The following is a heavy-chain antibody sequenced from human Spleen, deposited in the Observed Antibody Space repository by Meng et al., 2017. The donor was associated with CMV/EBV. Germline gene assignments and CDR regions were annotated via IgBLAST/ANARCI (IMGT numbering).Heavy chain of an antibody. CDR2: INHSGST. Sequence: QVQLQPWGAGLLKPSEXLSLTCAGYGGSFSGYYWSWIRQPPGKGLEWIGEINHSGSTNYNPSLKSRVTISVDTSKNQFSLKLSAVTAADTAVYYCARGSIAARLRYYYYGMDVWGQGTTVTVAS. CDR1: GGSFSGYY. V-gene: IGHV4-34*01. CDR3: ARGSIAARLRYYYYGMDV. D-gene: IGHD6-6*01. J-gene: IGHJ6*02.